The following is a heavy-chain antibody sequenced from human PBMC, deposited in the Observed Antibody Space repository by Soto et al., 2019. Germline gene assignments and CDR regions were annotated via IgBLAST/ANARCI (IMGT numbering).Heavy chain of an antibody. CDR2: INPGGENT. D-gene: IGHD4-17*01. Sequence: PGGSLRLSCTVSGFMFSNYAMTWVRQAPGKGLEWVSAINPGGENTYYADSLEGRFTISRDNSKNTLYLQMNSLRAEDTAVYYCAKGLYGDYSYYYYGMDVWGQGTTVTVSS. CDR3: AKGLYGDYSYYYYGMDV. V-gene: IGHV3-23*01. J-gene: IGHJ6*02. CDR1: GFMFSNYA.